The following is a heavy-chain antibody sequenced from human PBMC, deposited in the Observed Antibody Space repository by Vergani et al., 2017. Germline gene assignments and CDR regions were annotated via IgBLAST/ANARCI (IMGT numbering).Heavy chain of an antibody. CDR1: GYKFTNYW. Sequence: EVQLVQSGAEVKKPGESLKISCKGSGYKFTNYWIGWVRQMPGKGLEWMGIIYPGDSDTNYSPSFQGHVTISADKSISTAYLQWSSLKASDTAMYYCARQVAVAGKWWGPYYYYGMDVWGQGTTVTVSS. CDR3: ARQVAVAGKWWGPYYYYGMDV. V-gene: IGHV5-51*01. D-gene: IGHD6-19*01. CDR2: IYPGDSDT. J-gene: IGHJ6*02.